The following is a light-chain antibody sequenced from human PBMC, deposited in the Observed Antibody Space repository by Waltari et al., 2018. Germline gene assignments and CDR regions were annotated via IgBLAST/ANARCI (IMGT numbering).Light chain of an antibody. CDR2: SNT. Sequence: QSVLTQPPSVSGAPGQRVTISCTGSAANIGAGHDVHWYQSLPGTAPKLLIYSNTHRPAGGPDRFSGSRSGSSAALAITGLQTEDEATYYCQSYGSAHVMFGGGTQLTVL. CDR3: QSYGSAHVM. J-gene: IGLJ3*02. CDR1: AANIGAGHD. V-gene: IGLV1-40*01.